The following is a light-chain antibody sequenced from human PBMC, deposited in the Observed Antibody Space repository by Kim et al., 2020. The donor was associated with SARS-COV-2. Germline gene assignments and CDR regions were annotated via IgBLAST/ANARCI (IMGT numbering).Light chain of an antibody. Sequence: EVVMTQSPATLSVSPGERATLSCRASQSVGSNLAWYQQKPGQAPRLLIYGASTRATGSPARFSGSGSGTEFTLTISSLQSEDFAVYYCQQYNNWPITCGQGTRLEIK. CDR2: GAS. CDR3: QQYNNWPIT. J-gene: IGKJ5*01. CDR1: QSVGSN. V-gene: IGKV3-15*01.